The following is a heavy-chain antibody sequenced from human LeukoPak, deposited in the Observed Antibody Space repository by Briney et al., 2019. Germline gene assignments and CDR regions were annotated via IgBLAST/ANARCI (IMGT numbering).Heavy chain of an antibody. CDR1: GFTFRNYG. CDR3: VRDRGGGSGYSRYFDL. D-gene: IGHD3-22*01. J-gene: IGHJ5*02. CDR2: IWYDGSNQ. V-gene: IGHV3-33*01. Sequence: GGSLRLSCAASGFTFRNYGMHWVRQALGKGLEWVAVIWYDGSNQYYADSVKGRFTISRDNSKMILYLQMNSLRAEDTAVYYCVRDRGGGSGYSRYFDLWGQGTLVTVSS.